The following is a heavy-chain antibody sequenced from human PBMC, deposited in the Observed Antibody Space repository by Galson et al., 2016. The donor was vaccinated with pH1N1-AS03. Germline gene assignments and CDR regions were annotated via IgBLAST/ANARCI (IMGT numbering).Heavy chain of an antibody. CDR1: GFTFGSYW. V-gene: IGHV3-7*01. CDR3: ARYGSSPLFDP. J-gene: IGHJ5*02. CDR2: LKEDGSEK. Sequence: SLRLSCAASGFTFGSYWMSWVRQAPGKGLEWVANLKEDGSEKSYVDSVKGRFTISRDNSKNSLYLQMNSLRVEDTALYYCARYGSSPLFDPWGQGTLVTVSS. D-gene: IGHD6-6*01.